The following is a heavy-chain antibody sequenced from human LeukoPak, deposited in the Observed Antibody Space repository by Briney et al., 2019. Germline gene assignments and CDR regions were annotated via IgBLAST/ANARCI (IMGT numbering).Heavy chain of an antibody. D-gene: IGHD1-26*01. CDR1: GYTITGYY. J-gene: IGHJ6*02. V-gene: IGHV1-2*06. CDR2: INPNTGDT. Sequence: WASVKVSCKASGYTITGYYIHWVRQAPGQGLEWMGRINPNTGDTNSARKFQGRVTMTRDTSISTVYMELSRLRSDDTAVYYCASPAPGLLVGATIFGMDVWGQGTTVTVSS. CDR3: ASPAPGLLVGATIFGMDV.